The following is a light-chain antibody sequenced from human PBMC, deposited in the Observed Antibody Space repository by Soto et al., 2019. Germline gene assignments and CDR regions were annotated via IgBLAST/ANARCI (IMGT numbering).Light chain of an antibody. J-gene: IGKJ2*01. CDR3: LQYDRYQYS. Sequence: DIQVTQSPSTLSASVGDRVTITCRASQAPGGFLAWFQQKPGKAPKLLIYDASNLQTGVPRRFSGSQTGTEFTLTISGLQHDDYESYFCLQYDRYQYSFGQGTQLEIK. CDR1: QAPGGF. V-gene: IGKV1-5*01. CDR2: DAS.